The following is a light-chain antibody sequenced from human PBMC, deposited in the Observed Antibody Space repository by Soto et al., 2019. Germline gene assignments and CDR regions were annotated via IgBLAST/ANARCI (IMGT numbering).Light chain of an antibody. Sequence: ELVLTQSPGTLSLSPGERATLSCRASQSFSSSYLAWYQQKPGQAPRLLIYGASSRATGIPDRFSGSGSGTDFTLTISSLEPEDFAVYYCQYYGSALFTFGPGTKVDVK. CDR1: QSFSSSY. CDR3: QYYGSALFT. V-gene: IGKV3-20*01. J-gene: IGKJ3*01. CDR2: GAS.